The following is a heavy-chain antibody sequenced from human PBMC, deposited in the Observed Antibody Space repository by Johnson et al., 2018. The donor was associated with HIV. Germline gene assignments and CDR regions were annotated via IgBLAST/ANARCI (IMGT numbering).Heavy chain of an antibody. CDR2: IWFDGSKK. Sequence: QVQLVESGGGVVQPGRSLRLSCAASGFTFSSYAMHWVRQAPGKGLEWVAVIWFDGSKKYYTDSVKGRFTISRDNSKNTLYLQMNSLRAGDTAVYYCAKEGRGWALGAFDIWGQGTMVIVSS. CDR1: GFTFSSYA. J-gene: IGHJ3*02. CDR3: AKEGRGWALGAFDI. V-gene: IGHV3-33*06. D-gene: IGHD1-26*01.